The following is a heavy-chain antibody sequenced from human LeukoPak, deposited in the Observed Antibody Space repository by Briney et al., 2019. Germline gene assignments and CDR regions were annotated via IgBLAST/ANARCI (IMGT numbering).Heavy chain of an antibody. J-gene: IGHJ4*02. CDR1: GFTFGSYW. V-gene: IGHV3-7*01. D-gene: IGHD3-9*01. CDR2: IKHDGSDH. CDR3: VRHPGSYNVLTGYSYYFDY. Sequence: PGGSLRLSCVVSGFTFGSYWMSWVRQAPGKGLEWVANIKHDGSDHYYADSVAGRFSISRDNAKNSLYLEMGSLRAEDAAVYFCVRHPGSYNVLTGYSYYFDYWGQGTLVTVSS.